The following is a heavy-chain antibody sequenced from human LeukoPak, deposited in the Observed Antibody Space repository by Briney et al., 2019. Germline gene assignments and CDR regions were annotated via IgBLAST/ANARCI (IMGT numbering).Heavy chain of an antibody. D-gene: IGHD3-10*01. CDR3: ARVGYYGSGSYHRKDITYYYYYMDV. J-gene: IGHJ6*03. CDR1: GYTFTSYY. CDR2: INPSGGST. V-gene: IGHV1-46*01. Sequence: ASVKVSCKASGYTFTSYYMHWVRQAPGQGLEWMGIINPSGGSTSYAQKLQGRVTMTRDMSTSTVYMELRSLRSDDTAVYYCARVGYYGSGSYHRKDITYYYYYMDVWAKGPRSPSP.